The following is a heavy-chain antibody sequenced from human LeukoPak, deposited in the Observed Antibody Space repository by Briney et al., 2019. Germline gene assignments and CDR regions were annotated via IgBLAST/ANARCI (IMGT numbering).Heavy chain of an antibody. CDR3: ASGQLWPPEDAFDI. D-gene: IGHD5-18*01. V-gene: IGHV4-38-2*02. CDR2: IYHSGST. Sequence: SETLSLTCTVSGYSISSGYYWGWIRQPPGKGLEWIGSIYHSGSTYYNPSLKSRVTISVDTSKNQFSLKLSSVTAADTAVYYCASGQLWPPEDAFDIWGQGTMVTVSS. CDR1: GYSISSGYY. J-gene: IGHJ3*02.